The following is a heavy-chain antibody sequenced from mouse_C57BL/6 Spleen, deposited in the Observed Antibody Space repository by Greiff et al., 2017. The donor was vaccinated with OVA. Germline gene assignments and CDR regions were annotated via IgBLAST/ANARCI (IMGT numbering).Heavy chain of an antibody. CDR1: GYTFTSYW. J-gene: IGHJ1*03. CDR2: IYPGNSDT. Sequence: VQLQQSGTVLARPGASVKMSCKTSGYTFTSYWMHWVKQRPGQGLEWIGAIYPGNSDTSYNQKFKGKAKLTAVTSASTAYMELSSLTNEDSAVYYCTRYYGSSPYWYFDVWGTGTTVTVSS. D-gene: IGHD1-1*01. V-gene: IGHV1-5*01. CDR3: TRYYGSSPYWYFDV.